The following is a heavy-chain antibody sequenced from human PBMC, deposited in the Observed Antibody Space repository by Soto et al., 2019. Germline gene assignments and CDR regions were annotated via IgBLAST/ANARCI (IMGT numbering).Heavy chain of an antibody. J-gene: IGHJ4*02. V-gene: IGHV4-30-4*01. CDR1: RGSISSGDYY. CDR3: SSLYLALYYFDY. CDR2: IYYSGST. D-gene: IGHD2-15*01. Sequence: SEPRSLTCTVSRGSISSGDYYWSWIRQPPGKGLEWIGYIYYSGSTYYNPSLKSRVTISVDTSKNQFSLKLSSVTAADTAVYYFSSLYLALYYFDYWGQATLLTVS.